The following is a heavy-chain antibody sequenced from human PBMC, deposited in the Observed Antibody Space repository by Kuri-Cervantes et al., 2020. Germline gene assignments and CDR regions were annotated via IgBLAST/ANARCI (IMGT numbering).Heavy chain of an antibody. J-gene: IGHJ6*03. CDR3: AKDMDPEYCSSTSCPDYYYYYMDV. CDR2: IWYDGSNK. D-gene: IGHD2-2*01. CDR1: GFTFSSYA. Sequence: GGSLRLSCAASGFTFSSYAMHWVRQAPGKGLEWVAVIWYDGSNKYYADSVKGRFTISRDNSKNTLYLQMNSLRAEDTAVYYCAKDMDPEYCSSTSCPDYYYYYMDVWGKGTTVTVSS. V-gene: IGHV3-30*07.